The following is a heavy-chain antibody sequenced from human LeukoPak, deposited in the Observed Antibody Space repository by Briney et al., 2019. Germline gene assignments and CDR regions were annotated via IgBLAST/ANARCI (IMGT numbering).Heavy chain of an antibody. CDR3: ARESGGSRGYSYGFDY. V-gene: IGHV4-34*01. CDR1: GGSISSYY. Sequence: SETLSLTCTVSGGSISSYYWSWIRQPPGKGLEWVGEINHSGSTNYNPSLKSRVTISVDTSKNQFSLKLSSVTAADTAVYYCARESGGSRGYSYGFDYWGQGTLVTVSS. J-gene: IGHJ4*02. CDR2: INHSGST. D-gene: IGHD5-18*01.